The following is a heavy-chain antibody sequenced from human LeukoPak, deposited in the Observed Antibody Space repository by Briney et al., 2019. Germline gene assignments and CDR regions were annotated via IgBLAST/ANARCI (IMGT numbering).Heavy chain of an antibody. V-gene: IGHV4-39*07. Sequence: SETPSLTCTVSGGSISSSSYYWGWIRQPPGKGLEWIVSIYYSGSTYYNPSLKSRVTISVDTSKNQFSLKLSSVTAADTAVYYCARLRAGNYYGSGSPLNWFDPWGQGTLVTVSS. D-gene: IGHD3-10*01. CDR2: IYYSGST. CDR1: GGSISSSSYY. J-gene: IGHJ5*02. CDR3: ARLRAGNYYGSGSPLNWFDP.